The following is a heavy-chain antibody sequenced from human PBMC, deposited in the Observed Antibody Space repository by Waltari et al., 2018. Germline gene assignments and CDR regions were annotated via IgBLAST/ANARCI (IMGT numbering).Heavy chain of an antibody. Sequence: EVQLLESGGGLVQPGGSLRLSCAASGFTFSSYAMSWVRQAPGKGLEWVSAISGSGGSTYYADSVKGRFTISRDNSKNTLYLQMNSLRAEDTAVYYCAKALLRSTIVGDWGLDYWGQGTLVTVSS. V-gene: IGHV3-23*01. J-gene: IGHJ4*02. D-gene: IGHD3-3*01. CDR1: GFTFSSYA. CDR2: ISGSGGST. CDR3: AKALLRSTIVGDWGLDY.